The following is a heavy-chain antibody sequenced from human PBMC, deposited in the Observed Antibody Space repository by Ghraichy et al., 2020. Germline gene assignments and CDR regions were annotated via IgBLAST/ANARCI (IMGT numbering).Heavy chain of an antibody. J-gene: IGHJ6*02. D-gene: IGHD6-13*01. V-gene: IGHV4-59*01. CDR2: IYYSGST. CDR3: ARVHSSYYYYYGMDV. Sequence: SETLSLTCTVSGGSISSYYWSWIRQPPGKGLEWIGYIYYSGSTNYNPSLKSRVTISVDTSKNQFSLKLSSVTAADTAVYYCARVHSSYYYYYGMDVWGQGTTVTVSS. CDR1: GGSISSYY.